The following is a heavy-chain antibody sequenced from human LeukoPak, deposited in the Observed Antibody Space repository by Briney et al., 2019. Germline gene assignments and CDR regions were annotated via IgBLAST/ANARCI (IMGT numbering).Heavy chain of an antibody. CDR2: IYYSGST. J-gene: IGHJ5*02. CDR1: GGSISSSSYY. CDR3: ARDGIQLWLRGVNLDWFDP. D-gene: IGHD5-18*01. V-gene: IGHV4-39*07. Sequence: SETLSLTCTVSGGSISSSSYYWGWIRQPPGKGLEWIGSIYYSGSTYYNPSLKSRVTISVDTSKNQFSLKLSSVTAADTAVYYCARDGIQLWLRGVNLDWFDPWGQGTLVTVSS.